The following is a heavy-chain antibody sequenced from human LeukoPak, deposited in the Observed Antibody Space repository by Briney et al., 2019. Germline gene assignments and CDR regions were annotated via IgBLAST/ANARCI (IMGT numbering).Heavy chain of an antibody. D-gene: IGHD7-27*01. Sequence: RASETLSLTCAVSGGSISSGGYSWSWIRQPPGKGLEWIGYIYHSGSTYYNPSLKSRVTISVDTSKNQFSLKLSSVTAADTAVYYCATGAQDYYHDAFDIWGQGTMVTVSS. J-gene: IGHJ3*02. CDR3: ATGAQDYYHDAFDI. CDR1: GGSISSGGYS. CDR2: IYHSGST. V-gene: IGHV4-30-2*05.